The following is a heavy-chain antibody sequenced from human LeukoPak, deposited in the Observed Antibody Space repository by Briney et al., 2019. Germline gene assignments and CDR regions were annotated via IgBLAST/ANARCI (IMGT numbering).Heavy chain of an antibody. J-gene: IGHJ4*02. V-gene: IGHV4-59*08. D-gene: IGHD3-10*01. CDR2: IYYSGST. CDR1: GGSISGYY. Sequence: SETLSLTCTVSGGSISGYYWSWIRQPPGKGLEWIGYIYYSGSTNYNPSLKSRVTISVDTSKNQFSLKLSSVTAADTAVYYCARGWFGDLFDYWGQGTLVTVSS. CDR3: ARGWFGDLFDY.